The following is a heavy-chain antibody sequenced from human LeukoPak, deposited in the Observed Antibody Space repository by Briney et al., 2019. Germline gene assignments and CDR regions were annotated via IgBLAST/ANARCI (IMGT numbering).Heavy chain of an antibody. V-gene: IGHV1-18*01. CDR3: ARNGRRYYGSGSPGDFDY. J-gene: IGHJ4*02. Sequence: ASVKVSFKASGYTFTSYGISWVRQAPGQGLEWMGWISAYNGNTNYAQKLQGRVTMTTDTSTSTAYMELRSLRSDDTAVYYCARNGRRYYGSGSPGDFDYWGQGTLVTVSS. CDR1: GYTFTSYG. CDR2: ISAYNGNT. D-gene: IGHD3-10*01.